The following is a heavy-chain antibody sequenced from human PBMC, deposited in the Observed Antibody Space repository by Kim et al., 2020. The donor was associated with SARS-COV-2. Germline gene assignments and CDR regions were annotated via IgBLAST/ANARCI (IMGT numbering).Heavy chain of an antibody. CDR3: ARGILRTKGAFDI. V-gene: IGHV3-74*01. J-gene: IGHJ3*02. D-gene: IGHD1-26*01. Sequence: NSADYVEARVTISSNNAKNTLYLQMNSLRAEDTALYYCARGILRTKGAFDIWGQGAMVTVSS.